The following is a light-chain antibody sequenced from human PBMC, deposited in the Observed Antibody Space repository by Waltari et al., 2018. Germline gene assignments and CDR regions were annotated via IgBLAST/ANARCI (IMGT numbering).Light chain of an antibody. CDR1: QSVLYSSDNRNY. V-gene: IGKV4-1*01. Sequence: DIVMTQSPDSLAVSLGERATINLKSSQSVLYSSDNRNYLAWYQQKPGQPPNLLIYWASTRESGVPDRFSGRGSGTDFTLTISSLQAEDVAVYYCQQYYITPLSFGGGTKVEIK. J-gene: IGKJ4*01. CDR2: WAS. CDR3: QQYYITPLS.